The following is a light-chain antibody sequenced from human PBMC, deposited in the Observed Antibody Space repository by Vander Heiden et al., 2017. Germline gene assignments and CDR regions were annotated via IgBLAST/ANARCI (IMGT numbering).Light chain of an antibody. CDR3: CSYAGSSTNVV. Sequence: SALTQPASVSGSPGQSITISCTGTRSDVGNYNLVSWYQQHQGKAPKLMIYEGSKRPSGVSNRFSGSKSGNTASLTIAGLQAEDEADYYCCSYAGSSTNVVFGGGTKLTVL. V-gene: IGLV2-23*01. CDR2: EGS. CDR1: RSDVGNYNL. J-gene: IGLJ2*01.